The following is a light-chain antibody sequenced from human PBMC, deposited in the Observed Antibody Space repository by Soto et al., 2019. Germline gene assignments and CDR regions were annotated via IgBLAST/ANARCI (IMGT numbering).Light chain of an antibody. Sequence: QSVLTQPPSVSAAPGQKVTVSCSGSNSNIGTKFVSWYQQFPGTAPKLLILENVKRPSGIPDRFSGSKSGTSATLGITGLQAGDEADYYCATWDIALSAVVFGGGTKVTVL. CDR1: NSNIGTKF. CDR2: ENV. CDR3: ATWDIALSAVV. V-gene: IGLV1-51*02. J-gene: IGLJ3*02.